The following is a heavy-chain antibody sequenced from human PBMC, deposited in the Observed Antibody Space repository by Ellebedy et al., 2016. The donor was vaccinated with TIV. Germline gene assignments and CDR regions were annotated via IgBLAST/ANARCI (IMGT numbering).Heavy chain of an antibody. CDR2: ISARGGST. V-gene: IGHV3-23*01. D-gene: IGHD3-10*01. J-gene: IGHJ4*02. Sequence: GESLKISCAASGFTFSSFAMSWVRQAPGKGLEWVSGISARGGSTHYADSLKGRFTISRDNSKNTLYLQMNSLRAEDTAIYYFAKDSGKYGWNSEYWGQGTQVTVSS. CDR3: AKDSGKYGWNSEY. CDR1: GFTFSSFA.